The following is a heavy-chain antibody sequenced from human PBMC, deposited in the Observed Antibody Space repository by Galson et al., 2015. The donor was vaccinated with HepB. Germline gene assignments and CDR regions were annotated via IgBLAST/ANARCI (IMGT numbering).Heavy chain of an antibody. CDR1: GFTFSSYA. CDR3: TRVGSGSYQGSFDY. CDR2: ISYDGSNK. D-gene: IGHD1-26*01. J-gene: IGHJ4*02. V-gene: IGHV3-30*04. Sequence: SLRLSCAASGFTFSSYAMHWVRQAPGKGLEWVAVISYDGSNKYYADSVKSRFTISRDNSKNTLYLQMNSLRAEDTAVYYCTRVGSGSYQGSFDYWGQGTLVTVSS.